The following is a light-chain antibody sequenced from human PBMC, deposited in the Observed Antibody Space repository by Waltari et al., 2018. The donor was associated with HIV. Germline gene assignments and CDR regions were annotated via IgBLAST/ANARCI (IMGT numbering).Light chain of an antibody. J-gene: IGLJ3*02. CDR2: DNN. CDR3: SSYTVTNSLV. CDR1: SSNIGADYD. Sequence: QSVLTQPPSVSGAPGQRVTISCTGSSSNIGADYDVHWYQQLPGTAPKLLIYDNNNRPSGVPDRFSGSKSGPSASLAITGLQAEDEADYYCSSYTVTNSLVFGGGTKLTVL. V-gene: IGLV1-40*01.